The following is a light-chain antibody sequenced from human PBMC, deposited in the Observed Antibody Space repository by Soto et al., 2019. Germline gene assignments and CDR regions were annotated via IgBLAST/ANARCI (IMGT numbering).Light chain of an antibody. Sequence: QSALTQPPSASGSPGQSVTISCTGTSSDVGGYNYVSWYRQHPGKAPQLIIYDVNKRPSGVPDRFSGSKSGNTASLTVSGLQAEDEADYYCTAWDGSLDGRVFGGGTKLTVL. J-gene: IGLJ3*02. CDR1: SSDVGGYNY. CDR2: DVN. V-gene: IGLV2-8*01. CDR3: TAWDGSLDGRV.